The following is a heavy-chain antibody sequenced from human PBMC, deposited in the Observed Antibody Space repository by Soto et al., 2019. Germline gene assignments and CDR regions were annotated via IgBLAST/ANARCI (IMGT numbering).Heavy chain of an antibody. D-gene: IGHD5-12*01. CDR2: TYYRSKWYN. CDR1: GDSVSSNSAA. Sequence: SQTLSLTCAISGDSVSSNSAAWNWIRQSPSRGLEWLGRTYYRSKWYNDYAVSVKSRITINPDTSKNQFSLQLSSVTPEDTAVYYCARENVARGGYDGNRYYYYGMDVWGQGTTVTVSS. J-gene: IGHJ6*02. V-gene: IGHV6-1*01. CDR3: ARENVARGGYDGNRYYYYGMDV.